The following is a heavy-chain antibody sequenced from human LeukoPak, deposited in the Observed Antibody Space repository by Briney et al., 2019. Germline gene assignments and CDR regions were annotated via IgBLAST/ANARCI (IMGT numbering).Heavy chain of an antibody. J-gene: IGHJ2*01. CDR3: AGGYYLYWYFDL. V-gene: IGHV3-23*01. CDR2: ISGSGGST. CDR1: GFTFSSYA. D-gene: IGHD3-22*01. Sequence: PGGSLRLSCAASGFTFSSYAMSWVRQVPGKGLEWVSAISGSGGSTYYADSVKGRFTISRDNSKNTLYLQMNSLRAEDTAVYYCAGGYYLYWYFDLWGRGTLVTVSS.